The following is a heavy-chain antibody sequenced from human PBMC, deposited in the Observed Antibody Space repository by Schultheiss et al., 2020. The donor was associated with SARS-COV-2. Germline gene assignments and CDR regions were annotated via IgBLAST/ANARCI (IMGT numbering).Heavy chain of an antibody. CDR3: ARDRGSGSLDAFDI. CDR2: IYTSGST. Sequence: SETLSLTCTVSGGSISSYYWSWIRQPAGKGLEWIGRIYTSGSTNYNPSLKSRVTISVDTSKNQFSLKLSSVTAADTAVYYCARDRGSGSLDAFDIWGQGTMVTVSS. CDR1: GGSISSYY. D-gene: IGHD1-26*01. J-gene: IGHJ3*02. V-gene: IGHV4-4*07.